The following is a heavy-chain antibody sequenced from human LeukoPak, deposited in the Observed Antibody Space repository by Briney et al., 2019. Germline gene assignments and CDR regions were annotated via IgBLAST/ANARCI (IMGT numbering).Heavy chain of an antibody. CDR3: ARFNIAARPRTFDY. D-gene: IGHD6-6*01. J-gene: IGHJ4*02. CDR2: IYASGSS. CDR1: GGSISSSY. Sequence: SETLSLTCNVSGGSISSSYWSWIRQPAGKGLEWIGRIYASGSSNYNPSLKSRVTISVDTSKNQFSLKLSSVTAADTAVYYCARFNIAARPRTFDYWGQGTLVTASS. V-gene: IGHV4-4*07.